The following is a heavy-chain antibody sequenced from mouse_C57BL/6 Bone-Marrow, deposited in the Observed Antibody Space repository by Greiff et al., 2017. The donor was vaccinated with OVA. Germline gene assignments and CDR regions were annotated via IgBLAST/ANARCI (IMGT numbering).Heavy chain of an antibody. CDR2: ISSGGSYT. J-gene: IGHJ2*01. V-gene: IGHV5-6*02. D-gene: IGHD2-1*01. CDR3: ARLYYGNFYFDY. Sequence: DVKLVESGGDLVKPGGSLKLSCAASGFTFSSYGMSWVRQTPDKRLEWVATISSGGSYTYYPDSVKGRFTISRDNAKNTLYLQMSSLKSEDTAMYYCARLYYGNFYFDYWGQGTTLTGSS. CDR1: GFTFSSYG.